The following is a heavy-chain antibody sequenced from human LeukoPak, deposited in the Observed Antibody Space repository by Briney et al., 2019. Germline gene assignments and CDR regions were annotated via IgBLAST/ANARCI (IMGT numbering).Heavy chain of an antibody. V-gene: IGHV1-46*01. CDR1: GYTFTSYY. CDR2: INPSGGST. CDR3: ARATLSDHYFNY. Sequence: GASVKVSCKASGYTFTSYYMHWVRQAPGQGLEWMGIINPSGGSTSYAQKFQGRVTMTRDTSTNTVYMELSSLRSEDTAVYFCARATLSDHYFNYWGQGTLVTASS. J-gene: IGHJ4*02.